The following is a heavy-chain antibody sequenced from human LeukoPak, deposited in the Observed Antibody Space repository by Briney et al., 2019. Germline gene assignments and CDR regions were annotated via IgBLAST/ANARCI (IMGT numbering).Heavy chain of an antibody. CDR2: LYSGGGT. CDR3: ARRGEPVDY. D-gene: IGHD3-16*01. CDR1: GFTVSSIY. Sequence: GGSLRLSCAASGFTVSSIYMSWVRQAPGKGLEWVSVLYSGGGTYYADSVKGRFTISRDNSKNTLYLQMNSLRPEDTAVYYCARRGEPVDYWGQGTLATVSS. V-gene: IGHV3-66*02. J-gene: IGHJ4*02.